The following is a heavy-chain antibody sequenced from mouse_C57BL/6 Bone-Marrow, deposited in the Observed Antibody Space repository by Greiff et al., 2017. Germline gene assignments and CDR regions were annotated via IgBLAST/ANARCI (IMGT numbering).Heavy chain of an antibody. CDR3: ARQNFDY. V-gene: IGHV5-6*01. CDR2: ISSGGSYT. J-gene: IGHJ2*01. CDR1: GFTFSSYG. Sequence: EVKLVESGGDLVKPGGSLKLSCAASGFTFSSYGMSWVRQTPDKRLEWVATISSGGSYTYYPDSVKGRFTISRDNAKNTLYLQMSSLKSEDTAMYYCARQNFDYWGQGTTLTVSS.